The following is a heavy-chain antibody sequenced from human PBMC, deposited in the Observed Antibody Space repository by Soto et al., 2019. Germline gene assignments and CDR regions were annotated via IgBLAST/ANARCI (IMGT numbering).Heavy chain of an antibody. J-gene: IGHJ4*02. D-gene: IGHD3-10*01. CDR2: IIPILGIA. CDR1: GGTFSSYT. CDR3: AIGDHNVSRRYYPSDY. V-gene: IGHV1-69*10. Sequence: SVKVSCKASGGTFSSYTISWVRQAPGQGLEWMGGIIPILGIANYAQKFQGRVTITADKSTSTAYMELRSLRSDDTAVYYCAIGDHNVSRRYYPSDYWGQGTLGTRSS.